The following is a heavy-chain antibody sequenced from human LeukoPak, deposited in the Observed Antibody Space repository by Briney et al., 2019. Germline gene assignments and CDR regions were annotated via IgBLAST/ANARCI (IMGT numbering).Heavy chain of an antibody. Sequence: TSVKVSFKASGFTFTSSAMQWVRQARGQRLEWIGCIVVCSGNTNYAHKFQERVTITRDMSTSRAYMEVSSLRSEDTAVYYCAAVQVGANYYFDYWGQGTLVTVSS. V-gene: IGHV1-58*02. D-gene: IGHD1-26*01. CDR1: GFTFTSSA. J-gene: IGHJ4*02. CDR2: IVVCSGNT. CDR3: AAVQVGANYYFDY.